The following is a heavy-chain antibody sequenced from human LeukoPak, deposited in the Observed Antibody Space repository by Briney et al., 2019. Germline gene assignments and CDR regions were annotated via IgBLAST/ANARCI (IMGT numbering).Heavy chain of an antibody. V-gene: IGHV3-23*01. CDR3: VKDYGKYYFAFDI. CDR1: GFTFSSYA. J-gene: IGHJ3*02. D-gene: IGHD3-10*01. CDR2: ISGSGGST. Sequence: GGSLRLSCAASGFTFSSYAMSWVRQAPRKGLEWVSAISGSGGSTYYADSVKGRFTISRDNSKNTLYLQMNSLRAEDTAVYYCVKDYGKYYFAFDIWGQGTMVTVSS.